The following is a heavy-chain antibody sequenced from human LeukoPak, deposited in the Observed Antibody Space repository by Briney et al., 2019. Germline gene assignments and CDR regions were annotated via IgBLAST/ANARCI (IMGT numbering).Heavy chain of an antibody. Sequence: GGSLRLSCAASGFTFSNYAMTWVRQAPGKGLEWVSGISWNSGSIGYADSVKGRFTISRDNAKNSLYLQMNSLRAEDTALYYCAKTSRAIGTLYGMDVWGQGTTVTVSS. CDR3: AKTSRAIGTLYGMDV. D-gene: IGHD3-10*01. J-gene: IGHJ6*02. CDR1: GFTFSNYA. CDR2: ISWNSGSI. V-gene: IGHV3-9*01.